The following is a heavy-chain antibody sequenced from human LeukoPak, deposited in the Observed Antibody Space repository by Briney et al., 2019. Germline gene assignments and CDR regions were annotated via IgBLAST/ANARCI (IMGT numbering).Heavy chain of an antibody. Sequence: GGSLRLSCAASGYTFSDYYMRWLRQAPGKALEGVAYITSSGDNIYYADSVKGRFTISRDNAKNALFLRMSSLRVEDTATYYCASDIVATSGDFWGQGTLVSVSS. D-gene: IGHD5-12*01. CDR2: ITSSGDNI. CDR1: GYTFSDYY. V-gene: IGHV3-11*01. CDR3: ASDIVATSGDF. J-gene: IGHJ4*02.